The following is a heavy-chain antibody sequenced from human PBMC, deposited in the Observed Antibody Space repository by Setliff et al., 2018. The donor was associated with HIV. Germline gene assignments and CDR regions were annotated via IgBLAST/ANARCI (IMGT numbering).Heavy chain of an antibody. Sequence: SVKVSCKASGGTFSSHAITWVRQAPGHGLEVMGRISPLSTTASYAQKLQGRVTITADKSTNTVYMELSSLRSEDTAVYYCARVREEFGSGQYYPDVFAIWGQGTMVTVSS. CDR1: GGTFSSHA. V-gene: IGHV1-69*06. J-gene: IGHJ3*02. D-gene: IGHD3-10*01. CDR3: ARVREEFGSGQYYPDVFAI. CDR2: ISPLSTTA.